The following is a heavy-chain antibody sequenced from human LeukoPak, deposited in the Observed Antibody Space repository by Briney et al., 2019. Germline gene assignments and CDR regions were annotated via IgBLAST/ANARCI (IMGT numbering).Heavy chain of an antibody. V-gene: IGHV4-61*02. CDR3: ARARYDSGGRYYFDI. J-gene: IGHJ4*02. Sequence: SQTLSLTCTVSGGSICSGSYYWSWVRQPAGSGLEWIGRIYSSGVTNYNLSLKSRVTISVDTSKSQFSLKLTSVTAADTAVYYCARARYDSGGRYYFDIWGQGTLVTVSS. CDR1: GGSICSGSYY. D-gene: IGHD3-22*01. CDR2: IYSSGVT.